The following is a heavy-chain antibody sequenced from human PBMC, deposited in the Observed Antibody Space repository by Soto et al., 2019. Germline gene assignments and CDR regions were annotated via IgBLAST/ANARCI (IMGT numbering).Heavy chain of an antibody. V-gene: IGHV3-11*01. CDR2: ISSVGTTT. J-gene: IGHJ6*02. D-gene: IGHD3-10*01. CDR3: AKDQEGSGSHWLGYNYYGMDV. Sequence: GGSLRVSCEASGLTISYYCMSWIRQSPGKGLEWVSYISSVGTTTYYADSVKGRFSISMDNAKNSLYLQMNSLRAEDTAVYFCAKDQEGSGSHWLGYNYYGMDVWGQGTTVTVSS. CDR1: GLTISYYC.